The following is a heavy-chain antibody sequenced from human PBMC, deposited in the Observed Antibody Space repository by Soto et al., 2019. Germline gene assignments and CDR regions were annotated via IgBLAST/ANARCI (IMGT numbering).Heavy chain of an antibody. CDR2: ISGSGGST. CDR1: GSTFSSYA. CDR3: ARDYSNYINWFDP. Sequence: PGWSLRLSCAASGSTFSSYAMSWVRQAPGKGLEWVSAISGSGGSTYYADSVKGRFTISRDNAKNSLYLQMNSLRAEDTAVYYCARDYSNYINWFDPWGQGTMGTVSS. J-gene: IGHJ5*02. V-gene: IGHV3-23*01. D-gene: IGHD4-4*01.